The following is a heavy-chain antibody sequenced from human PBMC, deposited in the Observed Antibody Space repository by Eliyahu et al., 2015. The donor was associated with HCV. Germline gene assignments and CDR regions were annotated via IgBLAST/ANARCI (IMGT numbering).Heavy chain of an antibody. D-gene: IGHD1-26*01. CDR1: GFTFNSYW. V-gene: IGHV3-74*01. Sequence: EVQLVESGGGLVQPGGSLRLSCAASGFTFNSYWMHWVRQVPGKGLVWVSRVSSDGRKTKYADFVKGRFTISRDNAKNTVDLQMNSLRADDTAVYYCARDRENSPLYFFALDVWGQGTTVTVSS. CDR3: ARDRENSPLYFFALDV. CDR2: VSSDGRKT. J-gene: IGHJ6*02.